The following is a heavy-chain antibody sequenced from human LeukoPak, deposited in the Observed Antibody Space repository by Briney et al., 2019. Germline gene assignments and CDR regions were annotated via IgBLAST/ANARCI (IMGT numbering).Heavy chain of an antibody. CDR3: ARDLGYSYGTPYFYYGMDV. V-gene: IGHV3-30*04. CDR2: ISHDGSNK. Sequence: QSGGSLRLSCAASGFTFSSYAMHWVRRAPGKGLEWVAVISHDGSNKYYADFVKGRFTISRDNSKNTLDLQMNSLRAEDTAVYYCARDLGYSYGTPYFYYGMDVWGKGTTVTVSS. J-gene: IGHJ6*04. D-gene: IGHD5-18*01. CDR1: GFTFSSYA.